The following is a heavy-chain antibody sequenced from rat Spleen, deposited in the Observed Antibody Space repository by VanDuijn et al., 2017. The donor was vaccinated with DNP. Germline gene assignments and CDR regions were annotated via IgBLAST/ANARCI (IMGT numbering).Heavy chain of an antibody. J-gene: IGHJ2*01. CDR1: GFTFSNYD. CDR3: VTRGMYGGYDH. CDR2: ISTSGGTT. V-gene: IGHV5-25*01. Sequence: EVQLVESGGGLVQPGRSLKLSCAASGFTFSNYDMAWVRQAPTKGLEWVASISTSGGTTYCQDSVKGRFTISRDNAKTTLYLQMDSLRADDTATYYCVTRGMYGGYDHWGQGVMVTVS. D-gene: IGHD1-11*01.